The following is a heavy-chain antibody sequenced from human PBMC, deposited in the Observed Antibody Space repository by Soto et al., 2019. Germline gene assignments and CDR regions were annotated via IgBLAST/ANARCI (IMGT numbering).Heavy chain of an antibody. D-gene: IGHD3-16*01. Sequence: EVQLVESGGGLVQPGGSLRLSCEVSGFTFSIHAMNWVRQAPGKGLEWVAYIHGTRSIIYYADSVKGRFTISRDNAKNSLFLQMDSLRDEDTAVYYCARDARNADYDYCGQGPLVTVSS. V-gene: IGHV3-48*02. J-gene: IGHJ4*02. CDR3: ARDARNADYDY. CDR2: IHGTRSII. CDR1: GFTFSIHA.